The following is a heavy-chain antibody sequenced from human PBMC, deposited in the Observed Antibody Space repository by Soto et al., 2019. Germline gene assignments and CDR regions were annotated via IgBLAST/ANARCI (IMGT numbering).Heavy chain of an antibody. Sequence: SETLSLTCTVSGGSISSYYWSWIRQPPGKGLEWIGYIYYSGSTNYNPSLKSRVTISVDTSTNQFSLKLSSVTAADTAVYYCARDSWLKNYYDSSGPGNIDAFDIWGQGTMVTVSS. CDR2: IYYSGST. CDR3: ARDSWLKNYYDSSGPGNIDAFDI. J-gene: IGHJ3*02. D-gene: IGHD3-22*01. CDR1: GGSISSYY. V-gene: IGHV4-59*01.